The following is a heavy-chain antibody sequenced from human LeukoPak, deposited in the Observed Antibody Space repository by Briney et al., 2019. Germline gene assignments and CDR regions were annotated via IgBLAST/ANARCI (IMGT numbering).Heavy chain of an antibody. Sequence: GGSLRLSCAASGFTFSSYAMSWVRQAPGKGLEWVSAISGSGGSTYYADSVKGRFTISRDNSKNMLYLQMNSLRAEDTAVYYCAKRYSSSWYGGVYLRYWGQGTLVTVSS. CDR3: AKRYSSSWYGGVYLRY. D-gene: IGHD6-13*01. V-gene: IGHV3-23*01. J-gene: IGHJ4*02. CDR1: GFTFSSYA. CDR2: ISGSGGST.